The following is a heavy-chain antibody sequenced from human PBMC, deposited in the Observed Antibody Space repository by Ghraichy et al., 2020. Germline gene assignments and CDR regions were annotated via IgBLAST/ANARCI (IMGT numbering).Heavy chain of an antibody. J-gene: IGHJ3*02. CDR3: AKDWDYYDSSGYYFNAFDI. D-gene: IGHD3-22*01. CDR2: IRGSGSST. V-gene: IGHV3-23*01. Sequence: GGSLRLSCAASAFTFSSYAMTWVRQAPGKGLEWVSTIRGSGSSTYYTDSVKGRFTISRDNSKNTLYLQMNSLRAEDTAVYYCAKDWDYYDSSGYYFNAFDIWGQGTLVTVSS. CDR1: AFTFSSYA.